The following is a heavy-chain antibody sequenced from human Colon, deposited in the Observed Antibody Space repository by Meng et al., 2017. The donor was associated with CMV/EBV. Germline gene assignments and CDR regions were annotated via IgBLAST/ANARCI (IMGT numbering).Heavy chain of an antibody. CDR1: GFTFASHT. J-gene: IGHJ6*02. D-gene: IGHD3-22*01. V-gene: IGHV3-21*06. CDR3: ARDQAGYYYYDSSGYHTRYYYGMDV. Sequence: GGSLRLSCAASGFTFASHTMTWVRQAPGKGLEWVSSISSRKSHIYYADSVKGRFTISRDDAQNSLSLQMNSLRAEDTAVYYCARDQAGYYYYDSSGYHTRYYYGMDVWGQGTTVTVSS. CDR2: ISSRKSHI.